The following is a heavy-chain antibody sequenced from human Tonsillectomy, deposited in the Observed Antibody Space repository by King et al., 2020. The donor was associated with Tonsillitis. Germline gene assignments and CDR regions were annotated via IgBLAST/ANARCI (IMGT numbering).Heavy chain of an antibody. CDR1: GGSFSGYY. J-gene: IGHJ2*01. D-gene: IGHD3-3*01. CDR2: INHSGST. Sequence: VQLQQWGAGLLKPSETLSLTCAVYGGSFSGYYWSWIRQPPGKGLEWIGEINHSGSTNYNPSLKSRVTISVDTSKNQFSLKLNSVTAADTAVYYCVRTIFGYFDHWGRGTLVTVSS. CDR3: VRTIFGYFDH. V-gene: IGHV4-34*01.